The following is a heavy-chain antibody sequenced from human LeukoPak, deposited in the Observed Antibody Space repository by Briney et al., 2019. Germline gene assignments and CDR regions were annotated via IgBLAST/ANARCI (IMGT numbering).Heavy chain of an antibody. CDR1: GFTFSSYG. CDR3: AKDSRGYQDYFDY. D-gene: IGHD3-22*01. V-gene: IGHV3-30*02. CDR2: IRYDGSNK. J-gene: IGHJ4*02. Sequence: GGSLRLSCAASGFTFSSYGMHWVRQAPGKGLEWVAFIRYDGSNKYYADSVKGRFTISRDNSKNTLYLQMNRLRAEDTAVYYCAKDSRGYQDYFDYWGQGTLVTVSS.